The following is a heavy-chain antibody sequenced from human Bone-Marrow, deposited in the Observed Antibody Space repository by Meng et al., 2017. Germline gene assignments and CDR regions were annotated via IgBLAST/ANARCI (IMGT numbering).Heavy chain of an antibody. D-gene: IGHD3/OR15-3a*01. CDR1: GFSFSDYW. CDR3: ARALGWGRFDS. V-gene: IGHV3-7*01. CDR2: IKPNGSET. J-gene: IGHJ5*01. Sequence: GESLMIYCAATGFSFSDYWMTRVRQAPGQGLEWVASIKPNGSETKYVDSVKGRFTISRDNAKKSLLLQMKGLRVEDTAVYYCARALGWGRFDSWGQRTLVTVSS.